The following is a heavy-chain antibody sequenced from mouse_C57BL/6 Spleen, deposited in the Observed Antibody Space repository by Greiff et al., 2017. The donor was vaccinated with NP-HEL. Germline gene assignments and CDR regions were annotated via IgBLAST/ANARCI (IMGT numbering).Heavy chain of an antibody. CDR2: IYPGDGDT. J-gene: IGHJ1*03. Sequence: QVQLKESGPELVKPGASVKISCKASGYAFSSSWMNWVKQRPGKGLEWIGRIYPGDGDTNYNGKFKGKATLTADKSSSTAYMQLSSLTSEDSAVDFCARITTVVDWYFDVWGTGTTVTVSS. CDR1: GYAFSSSW. CDR3: ARITTVVDWYFDV. D-gene: IGHD1-1*01. V-gene: IGHV1-82*01.